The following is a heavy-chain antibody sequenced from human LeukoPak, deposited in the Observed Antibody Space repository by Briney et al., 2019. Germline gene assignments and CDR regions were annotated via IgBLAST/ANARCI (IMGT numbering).Heavy chain of an antibody. Sequence: PGGSLRLSCAASGFTFSSYAMSWVRQAPGKGLEWVSAISGSGGSTYYADSVKGRFTISRDNSKNTLYLQMNSLRAEDTAVYYCAKAIVVVVAAKSYYYYGMGVWGKGTTVTVSS. D-gene: IGHD2-15*01. CDR1: GFTFSSYA. V-gene: IGHV3-23*01. CDR2: ISGSGGST. J-gene: IGHJ6*04. CDR3: AKAIVVVVAAKSYYYYGMGV.